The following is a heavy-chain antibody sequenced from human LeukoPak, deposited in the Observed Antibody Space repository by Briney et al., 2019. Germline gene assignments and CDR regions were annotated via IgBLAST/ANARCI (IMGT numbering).Heavy chain of an antibody. CDR3: AREAQDIVATIDY. D-gene: IGHD5-12*01. CDR2: ISSSSSYI. J-gene: IGHJ4*02. Sequence: GGSLRLSCAASGFTFSSYSMNWVRQAPGKGLEWVSSISSSSSYIYYADSVKGRFTISRDNAKNSLYLQMNSLRAEDTAVYYCAREAQDIVATIDYWGQGTTVTVSS. V-gene: IGHV3-21*01. CDR1: GFTFSSYS.